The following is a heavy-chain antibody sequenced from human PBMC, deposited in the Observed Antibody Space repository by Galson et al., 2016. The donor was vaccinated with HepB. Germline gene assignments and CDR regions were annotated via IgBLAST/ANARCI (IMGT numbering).Heavy chain of an antibody. CDR3: AGGKLATGWGY. CDR2: IYRSRTA. D-gene: IGHD4-23*01. J-gene: IGHJ4*02. V-gene: IGHV4-4*02. Sequence: SETLSLTCAVSGGSISSDTWWSWVRQPPGKGLEWIGEIYRSRTANYNPSLKSRFVISLDKSKNQFSLTVNSVTAADTAVYYCAGGKLATGWGYWGQGTLVIVSS. CDR1: GGSISSDTW.